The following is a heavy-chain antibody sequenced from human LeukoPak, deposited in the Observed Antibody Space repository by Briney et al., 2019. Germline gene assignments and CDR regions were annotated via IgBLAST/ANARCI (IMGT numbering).Heavy chain of an antibody. CDR2: IYYSGST. CDR3: AVRPGIAVAGTVEFDY. D-gene: IGHD6-19*01. Sequence: SETLSLTCTVSGGSISSSSYYWGWIRQPPGKGLEWIGSIYYSGSTYYNPSLKSRVTISVDTSKNQFSLKLSSVTAADTAVYYSAVRPGIAVAGTVEFDYWGQGTLVTVSS. CDR1: GGSISSSSYY. V-gene: IGHV4-39*01. J-gene: IGHJ4*02.